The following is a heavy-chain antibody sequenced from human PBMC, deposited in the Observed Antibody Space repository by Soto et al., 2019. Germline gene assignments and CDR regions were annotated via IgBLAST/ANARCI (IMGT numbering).Heavy chain of an antibody. J-gene: IGHJ3*02. CDR1: GFTFSSYG. V-gene: IGHV3-30*03. CDR3: ASTTVTESFDI. CDR2: ISYDGSNK. D-gene: IGHD4-17*01. Sequence: GGSLRLSCAASGFTFSSYGMHWVRQAPGKGLEWVAVISYDGSNKYYADSVKGRFTISRDNSKNTLYLQMNSLRAEDTAVYYCASTTVTESFDIWGQGTLVSVS.